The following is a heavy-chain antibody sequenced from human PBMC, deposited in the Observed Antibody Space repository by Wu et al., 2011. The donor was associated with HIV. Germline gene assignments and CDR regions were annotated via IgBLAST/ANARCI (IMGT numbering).Heavy chain of an antibody. D-gene: IGHD1-26*01. CDR1: DTPSPAI. CDR2: IHPDGGGR. J-gene: IGHJ4*02. CDR3: AMIRGGHFNDY. Sequence: QVQLMQSGAEVNEAWGLSRRSPAKLLDTPSPAIICTGVRQVPGQGLEWMGWIHPDGGGRNYVQKFQGRVTMTSDTSVSTTYMELSRLKSDDTAIYYCAMIRGGHFNDYWGQGTLVTVSS. V-gene: IGHV1-2*02.